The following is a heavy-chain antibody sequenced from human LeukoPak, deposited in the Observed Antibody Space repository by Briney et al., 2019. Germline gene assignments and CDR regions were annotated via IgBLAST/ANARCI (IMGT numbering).Heavy chain of an antibody. J-gene: IGHJ3*02. CDR1: GFTFSSYG. V-gene: IGHV3-30*03. Sequence: GGSLRLSCAASGFTFSSYGMHWVRQAPGKGLEWVAVISYDGSNKYYADSVKGRSTISRDNSKNTLYLQMNSLRAEDTAVYYCARFSLTDAFDIWGQGTMVTVSS. CDR2: ISYDGSNK. D-gene: IGHD3-3*02. CDR3: ARFSLTDAFDI.